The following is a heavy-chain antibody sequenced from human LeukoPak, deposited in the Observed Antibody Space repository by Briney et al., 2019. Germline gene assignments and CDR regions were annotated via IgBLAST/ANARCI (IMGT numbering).Heavy chain of an antibody. CDR2: ISGSGGST. J-gene: IGHJ4*02. V-gene: IGHV3-23*01. CDR1: GFTFSSYA. D-gene: IGHD1-26*01. Sequence: GGSLRLSCAASGFTFSSYAMSWVRQAPVKGLEWVSAISGSGGSTYYADSVKGRFTISRDNSKNTLYLQMNSLRAEDTAVYYCAKALIVGATKTAYAFDYWGQGTLVTVSS. CDR3: AKALIVGATKTAYAFDY.